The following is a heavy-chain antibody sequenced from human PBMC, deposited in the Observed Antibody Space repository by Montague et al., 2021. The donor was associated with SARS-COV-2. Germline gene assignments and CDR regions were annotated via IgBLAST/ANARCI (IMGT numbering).Heavy chain of an antibody. CDR3: ARILVAAAGSPFDP. V-gene: IGHV2-70*11. J-gene: IGHJ5*02. CDR2: IDWDDDK. D-gene: IGHD6-13*01. CDR1: GFSLSTSGMC. Sequence: PALVKPTQTLTLTCTFSGFSLSTSGMCVSWIRQPPGKALEWLARIDWDDDKYYSTPLKTRLTISKDTSKNQVVLTMTNMDPVDTATYYCARILVAAAGSPFDPWGQGILVTVSS.